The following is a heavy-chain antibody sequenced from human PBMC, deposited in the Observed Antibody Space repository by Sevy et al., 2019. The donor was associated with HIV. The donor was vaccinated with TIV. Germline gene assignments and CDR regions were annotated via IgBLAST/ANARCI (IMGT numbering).Heavy chain of an antibody. V-gene: IGHV1-69*13. D-gene: IGHD1-26*01. CDR1: GGTFSSYA. Sequence: ASVKVTCKASGGTFSSYAISWVRQAPGQGLEWMGGIIPIFGTANYAQKFQGRVTITADESTSTAYMELSSLRSEDTAVYYCARDLRFGWELLYYFDYWGQGTLVTVSS. CDR3: ARDLRFGWELLYYFDY. CDR2: IIPIFGTA. J-gene: IGHJ4*02.